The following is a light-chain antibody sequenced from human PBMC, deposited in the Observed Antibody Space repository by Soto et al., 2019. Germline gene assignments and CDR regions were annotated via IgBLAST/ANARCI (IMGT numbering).Light chain of an antibody. V-gene: IGKV3D-20*02. J-gene: IGKJ5*01. CDR2: GIS. Sequence: EIVLTQSPGTLSVSPGERATLSCRASQTVGRDYLARYQHKPGQAPRLLIYGISNRATGIPDRFSGSGSGTDFTLTISRLEPEDFAVYYCQQRSNWPITFGQGTRLEI. CDR1: QTVGRDY. CDR3: QQRSNWPIT.